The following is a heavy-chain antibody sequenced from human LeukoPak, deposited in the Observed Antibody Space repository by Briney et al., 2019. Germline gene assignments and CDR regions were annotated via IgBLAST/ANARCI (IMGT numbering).Heavy chain of an antibody. D-gene: IGHD6-13*01. CDR2: ISAYNGNT. CDR1: GGTFSSYA. V-gene: IGHV1-18*01. J-gene: IGHJ4*02. Sequence: SVKVSCKASGGTFSSYAISWVRQAPGQGLEWMGWISAYNGNTNYAQKLQGRVTMTTDTSTSTAYMELRSLRSDDTAVYYCARDRAILAAAGTADYWGQGTLVTVSS. CDR3: ARDRAILAAAGTADY.